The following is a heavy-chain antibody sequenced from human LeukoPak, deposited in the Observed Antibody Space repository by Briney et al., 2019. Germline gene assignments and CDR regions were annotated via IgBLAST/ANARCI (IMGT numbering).Heavy chain of an antibody. J-gene: IGHJ5*02. CDR1: GDPVSRGSYY. CDR3: ARGFASGWYSRYDP. Sequence: PSETLSLTCTVSGDPVSRGSYYWSWVRQPPGKELEWIGYVYHTGSTNYNPSLKSRVTLSVDTSKNEFSLKMTSVTAADTAVYYCARGFASGWYSRYDPWGQGTLVTVSS. D-gene: IGHD6-19*01. CDR2: VYHTGST. V-gene: IGHV4-61*01.